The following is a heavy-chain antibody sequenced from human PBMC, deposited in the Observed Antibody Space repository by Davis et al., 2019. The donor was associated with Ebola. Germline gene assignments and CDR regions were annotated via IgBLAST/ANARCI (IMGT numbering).Heavy chain of an antibody. CDR1: GYTFTSYD. V-gene: IGHV1-8*01. D-gene: IGHD6-19*01. J-gene: IGHJ4*02. CDR3: ARCNSGWYPSDH. CDR2: MNPKSGNT. Sequence: ASVKVSCKASGYTFTSYDINWVRQAPGQGLEWVGWMNPKSGNTGHAQKFQGRVTMTRNTSISTAYMELSSLRSEDTAIYYCARCNSGWYPSDHWGQGTLVTVSS.